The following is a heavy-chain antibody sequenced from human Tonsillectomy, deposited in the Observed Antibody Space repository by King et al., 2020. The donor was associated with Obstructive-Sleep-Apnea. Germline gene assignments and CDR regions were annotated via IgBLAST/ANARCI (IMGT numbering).Heavy chain of an antibody. D-gene: IGHD3-16*02. Sequence: VQLVESGGGLVKPGGSLRLSCAASGFTFSSYSMNWVRQAPGKGVEWVSSISSSSSYIYYADSEKGRFTIYRDNAKNPLYLQMNSRRAEDTAVYYCARDHDYVWGSYRKGQDFDYWGQGTLVTVSS. V-gene: IGHV3-21*01. CDR3: ARDHDYVWGSYRKGQDFDY. J-gene: IGHJ4*02. CDR2: ISSSSSYI. CDR1: GFTFSSYS.